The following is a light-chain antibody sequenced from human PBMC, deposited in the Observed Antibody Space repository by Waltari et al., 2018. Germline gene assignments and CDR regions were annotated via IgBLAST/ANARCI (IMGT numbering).Light chain of an antibody. CDR2: SAS. Sequence: DIVLTQSQASLAVSLGERATISCKSIQSLLHYSNNNNYLVWYQQKVGQPPKVLISSASTRESGVPDRFSGSGSATDFTLTISSPQAEDVAVYYCQQYFSTPRTFGQGTKVEIK. CDR3: QQYFSTPRT. V-gene: IGKV4-1*01. CDR1: QSLLHYSNNNNY. J-gene: IGKJ1*01.